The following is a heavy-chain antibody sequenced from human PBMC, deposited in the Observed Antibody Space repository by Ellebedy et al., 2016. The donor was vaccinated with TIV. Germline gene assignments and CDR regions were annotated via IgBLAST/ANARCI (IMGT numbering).Heavy chain of an antibody. D-gene: IGHD3-16*01. CDR1: GYTLTELS. J-gene: IGHJ6*02. CDR2: FDPEDGET. V-gene: IGHV1-24*01. Sequence: AASVKVSCKVSGYTLTELSMHWVRQAPGKGLEWMGGFDPEDGETIYAQKFQGRVTMTTDTSTSTAYMELRSLRSDDTAVYYCATWGEGMDVWGQGTTVTVSS. CDR3: ATWGEGMDV.